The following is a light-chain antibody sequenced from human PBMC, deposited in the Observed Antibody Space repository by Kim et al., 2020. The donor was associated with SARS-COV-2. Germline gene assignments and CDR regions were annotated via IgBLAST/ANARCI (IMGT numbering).Light chain of an antibody. CDR1: QTVNSS. Sequence: VYPGERATLSCRASQTVNSSLAWYQKNPGQAPRLLIYGASARATGIPDRFSGNGSGTEFTLSISSLHSEDFAVYYCQQYNNWPITFGQGTRLEIK. CDR3: QQYNNWPIT. V-gene: IGKV3-15*01. J-gene: IGKJ5*01. CDR2: GAS.